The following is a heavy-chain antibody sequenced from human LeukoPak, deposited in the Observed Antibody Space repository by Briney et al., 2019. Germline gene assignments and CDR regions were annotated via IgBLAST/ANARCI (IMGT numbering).Heavy chain of an antibody. J-gene: IGHJ4*02. CDR3: ARGRGRYYDSRGRPFFDY. V-gene: IGHV1-2*02. CDR1: GYTFSGYY. CDR2: INPNSGGT. D-gene: IGHD3-22*01. Sequence: ASVTVSCKASGYTFSGYYMHWVRQAPGQGLEWMGWINPNSGGTKYAQKFQGRVTMTRDTSISTAYMELSRLRSDDTAVYYCARGRGRYYDSRGRPFFDYWGQGTLVTVSS.